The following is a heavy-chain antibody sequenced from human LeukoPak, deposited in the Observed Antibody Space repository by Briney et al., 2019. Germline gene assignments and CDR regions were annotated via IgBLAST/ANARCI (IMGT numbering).Heavy chain of an antibody. J-gene: IGHJ6*02. CDR1: GFTFGSNW. CDR3: ARPYYYGMDV. Sequence: PGGSLRLSCAASGFTFGSNWMHWVRHGPGKRLVWVSLINSDGSTTKYADSVRGRFTISRDNAKNTLYLQMNSLRAEDTAVYYCARPYYYGMDVWGQGTTVTVSS. V-gene: IGHV3-74*03. CDR2: INSDGSTT.